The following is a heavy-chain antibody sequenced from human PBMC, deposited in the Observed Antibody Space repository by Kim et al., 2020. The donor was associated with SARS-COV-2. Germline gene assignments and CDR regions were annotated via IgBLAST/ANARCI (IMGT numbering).Heavy chain of an antibody. J-gene: IGHJ6*01. CDR2: INSDGSST. CDR1: GFTFSSYW. V-gene: IGHV3-74*01. D-gene: IGHD5-12*01. CDR3: ARAHRISKQTNLRLGAFERVRGVRSKRHIVAATNSIWGWDYYYCGVDV. Sequence: GGSLRLSCAASGFTFSSYWMHWVRQAPGKGLVWVSRINSDGSSTSYANSVKGRFPISRDNPKNTLYLQMNSLRAEDTAVYYCARAHRISKQTNLRLGAFERVRGVRSKRHIVAATNSIWGWDYYYCGVDVCGEGATGTVSS.